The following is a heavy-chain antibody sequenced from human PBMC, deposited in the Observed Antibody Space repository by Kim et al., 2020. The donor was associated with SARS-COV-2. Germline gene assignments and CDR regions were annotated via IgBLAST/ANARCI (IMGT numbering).Heavy chain of an antibody. CDR1: GFIFSSYF. J-gene: IGHJ4*02. CDR3: ATGDGASRRYGYFDS. V-gene: IGHV3-74*01. Sequence: GGSLRLSCLTSGFIFSSYFIHWVRQAPGKGLVWVSRTTVDGSTTYFADSVKGRFTISRDNAKNTVYLQVNSLRAEDSAMYYCATGDGASRRYGYFDSWGQGTLITVSS. CDR2: TTVDGSTT. D-gene: IGHD3-16*02.